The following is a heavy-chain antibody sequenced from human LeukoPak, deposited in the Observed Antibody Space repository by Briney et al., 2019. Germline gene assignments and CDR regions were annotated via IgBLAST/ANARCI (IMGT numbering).Heavy chain of an antibody. CDR2: ISAYNGNT. D-gene: IGHD1-26*01. Sequence: GASVKVSCKASGYTFTSYGISWVRQAPGQGLEWMGWISAYNGNTNYAQKLQGRVTMTTDTSTSTAYMELRSLRSDDTAVYYCARVASSGSYYGSWFDPWGQGTLVTVSS. J-gene: IGHJ5*02. CDR3: ARVASSGSYYGSWFDP. CDR1: GYTFTSYG. V-gene: IGHV1-18*01.